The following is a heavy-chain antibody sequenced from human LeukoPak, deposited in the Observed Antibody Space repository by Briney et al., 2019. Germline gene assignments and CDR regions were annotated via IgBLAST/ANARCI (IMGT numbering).Heavy chain of an antibody. CDR1: GFTFSSYA. J-gene: IGHJ4*02. V-gene: IGHV3-30*01. D-gene: IGHD1-14*01. Sequence: GGSLRLSCAASGFTFSSYAMHWVRQAPGKGLEWVAVISYDGSNKYYADSVKGRFTISRDNSKNTLYLQMNSLRAEDTAVYYCVRAASPGSEPFDYWGQGTLVTVSS. CDR3: VRAASPGSEPFDY. CDR2: ISYDGSNK.